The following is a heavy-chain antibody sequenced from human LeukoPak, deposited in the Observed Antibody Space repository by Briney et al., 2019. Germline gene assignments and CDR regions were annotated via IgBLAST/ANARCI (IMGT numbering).Heavy chain of an antibody. CDR2: ISHTGSPV. CDR3: ASSWGSAIDF. D-gene: IGHD3-16*01. V-gene: IGHV3-48*04. Sequence: GGSLRLSCAASGFSFSIYSMNWVRQAPGKGLEWVSYISHTGSPVSYADSVKGRFTVSTDNAKNSLYLQMSSLRAEDTAVYYCASSWGSAIDFWGQGTLVTVSS. J-gene: IGHJ4*02. CDR1: GFSFSIYS.